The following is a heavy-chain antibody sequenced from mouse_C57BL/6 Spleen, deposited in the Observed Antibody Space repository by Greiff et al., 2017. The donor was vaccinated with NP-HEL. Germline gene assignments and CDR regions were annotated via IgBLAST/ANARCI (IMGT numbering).Heavy chain of an antibody. CDR2: IYPGDGDT. CDR1: GYAFSSFW. Sequence: QVQLKQSGAELVKPGASVKISCKASGYAFSSFWMNWVKQRPGKGLEWIGQIYPGDGDTNYNGKFKGKATLTADKSSSTAYMQLSSLTSEDSAVYFCARVPLRGYFDVWGTGTTVTVSS. CDR3: ARVPLRGYFDV. D-gene: IGHD1-1*01. V-gene: IGHV1-80*01. J-gene: IGHJ1*03.